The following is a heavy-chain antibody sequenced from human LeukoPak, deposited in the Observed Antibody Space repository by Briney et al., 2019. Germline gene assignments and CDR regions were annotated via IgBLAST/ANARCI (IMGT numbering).Heavy chain of an antibody. V-gene: IGHV3-33*01. D-gene: IGHD1-26*01. J-gene: IGHJ4*02. CDR2: IWYDGSNK. CDR3: ARGSAVGATRISPHY. CDR1: GFTFSSYG. Sequence: GRSLRLSCAASGFTFSSYGMHWVRQAPGKGLEWVAVIWYDGSNKYYADSVKGRFTISRDSSKNTLYLQMNSLRAEDTAVYYCARGSAVGATRISPHYWGQGTLVTVSS.